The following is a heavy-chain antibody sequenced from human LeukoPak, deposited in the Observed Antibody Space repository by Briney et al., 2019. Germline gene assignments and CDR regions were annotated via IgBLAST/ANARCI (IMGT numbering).Heavy chain of an antibody. CDR3: AKDPPGGYPPYYFDS. Sequence: PSETLSLTCSVSSGSISSNYYYWGWVRQAPGKGLEWVSAVSGSGGSTNYADSVKGRFTISRDNSKNTLYLQMNSLRAEDTAVYYCAKDPPGGYPPYYFDSWGQGTLVTVSS. CDR1: SGSISSNY. D-gene: IGHD5-18*01. V-gene: IGHV3-23*01. J-gene: IGHJ4*02. CDR2: VSGSGGST.